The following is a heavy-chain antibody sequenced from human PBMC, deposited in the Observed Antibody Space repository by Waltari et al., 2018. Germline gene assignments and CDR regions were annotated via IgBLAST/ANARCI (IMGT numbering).Heavy chain of an antibody. V-gene: IGHV3-74*01. D-gene: IGHD1-1*01. CDR3: ATLIQLWPSPFDY. CDR1: GFPFSSYR. Sequence: EVQLVEAGGDLVQPGGSLRLSCVASGFPFSSYRLHWVLQVPGKGLVWVSRIHGDGSSPTYAESVKGRFTISRDNAKNTLYLQMNSLRAEDTAVYYCATLIQLWPSPFDYWGPGTLVTVSS. CDR2: IHGDGSSP. J-gene: IGHJ4*02.